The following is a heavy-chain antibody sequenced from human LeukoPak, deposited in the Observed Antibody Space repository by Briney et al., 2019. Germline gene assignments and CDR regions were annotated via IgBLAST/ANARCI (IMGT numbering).Heavy chain of an antibody. D-gene: IGHD5-18*01. Sequence: GGSLRLSCAASGFTFSSYSMNWVRQAPGKGLEWVSYISSSSSTIYYADSVKGRFTISRDNAKNSLYLQMNSLRAEDTAVYYCARARGYSYGSPRDYFDYWGQGTLVTVSS. V-gene: IGHV3-48*01. J-gene: IGHJ4*02. CDR1: GFTFSSYS. CDR3: ARARGYSYGSPRDYFDY. CDR2: ISSSSSTI.